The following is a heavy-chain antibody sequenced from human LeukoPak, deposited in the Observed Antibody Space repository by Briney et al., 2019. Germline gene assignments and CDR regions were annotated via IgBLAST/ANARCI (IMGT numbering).Heavy chain of an antibody. CDR1: GGSISSYY. V-gene: IGHV4-4*07. CDR2: IYTSGST. J-gene: IGHJ2*01. D-gene: IGHD2-21*02. Sequence: SETLSLTCTVSGGSISSYYWSWIRQPAGKGLEGIGRIYTSGSTNYKPSLKSRVTISVDTSKNKFSRKLRYVTAGGTAVYYCARDDIVVVTARGSYWYFDLWGRGTLVTVSS. CDR3: ARDDIVVVTARGSYWYFDL.